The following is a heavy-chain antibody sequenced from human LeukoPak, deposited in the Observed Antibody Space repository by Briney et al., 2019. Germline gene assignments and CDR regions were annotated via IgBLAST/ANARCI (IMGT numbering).Heavy chain of an antibody. V-gene: IGHV3-74*01. Sequence: GGSLRLSCAASGFTFSSYWMHWVRQAPGKGLVWVSRINSDGSSTSYADSVKGRFTISRDNAKNTLYLQMNSLRAEDTAVYYCARVVCSGGGCYLDYWGQGTLVTVSS. D-gene: IGHD2-15*01. CDR2: INSDGSST. CDR3: ARVVCSGGGCYLDY. CDR1: GFTFSSYW. J-gene: IGHJ4*02.